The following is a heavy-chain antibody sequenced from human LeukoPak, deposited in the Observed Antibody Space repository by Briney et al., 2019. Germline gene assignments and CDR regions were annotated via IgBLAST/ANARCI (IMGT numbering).Heavy chain of an antibody. CDR2: IYYSGST. V-gene: IGHV4-61*01. D-gene: IGHD5-18*01. CDR1: GYSISSGYY. J-gene: IGHJ6*02. Sequence: KPSETLSLTCTVSGYSISSGYYWGWIRQPPGKGLEWIGYIYYSGSTNYNPSLKSRVTISVDTSKNQFSPKLSSVTAADTAVCYCAKDPGYSYGYYYGMDVWGQGTTVTVSS. CDR3: AKDPGYSYGYYYGMDV.